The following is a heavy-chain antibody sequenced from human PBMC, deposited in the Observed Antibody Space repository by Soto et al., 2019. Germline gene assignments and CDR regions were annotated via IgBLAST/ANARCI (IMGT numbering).Heavy chain of an antibody. D-gene: IGHD4-17*01. J-gene: IGHJ5*02. Sequence: QVQLVQSGAEVKKPGSSVKVSCKASGGTSSTYTISWVRQAPGQGLEWMGRIIPILGIANYAQKFQGRVTITADKSTSTAYMELSSLRSEDTALYYCARGTTLITNWFDPWGQGTLVTVSS. CDR1: GGTSSTYT. CDR3: ARGTTLITNWFDP. V-gene: IGHV1-69*02. CDR2: IIPILGIA.